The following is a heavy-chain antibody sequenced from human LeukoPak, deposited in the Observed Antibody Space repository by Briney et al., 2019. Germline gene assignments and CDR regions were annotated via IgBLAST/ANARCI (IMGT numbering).Heavy chain of an antibody. V-gene: IGHV3-30*18. CDR1: RFTFNRYG. CDR2: ISYDGSNK. D-gene: IGHD3-16*02. CDR3: AKDFYDYVWGSYRLNY. J-gene: IGHJ4*02. Sequence: PGGSLRLSCTASRFTFNRYGMHWVRQAPGKGLEWVAVISYDGSNKYYADSVKGRFTISRDNSKNTLYLQMNSLRAEDTAVYYCAKDFYDYVWGSYRLNYWGQGTLVTVSS.